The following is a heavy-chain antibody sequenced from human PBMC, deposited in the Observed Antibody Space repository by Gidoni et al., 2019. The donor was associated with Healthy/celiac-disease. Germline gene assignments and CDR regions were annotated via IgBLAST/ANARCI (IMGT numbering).Heavy chain of an antibody. CDR1: GGTFSSYA. Sequence: QVQLVQSGAEVKKPGSSVKVSCKASGGTFSSYAISWVRQAPGQGLEWMGGIIPIFGTANYAQKFQGIVTITADESTSTAYMELSSLRSEDTAVYYCARVNYYDSSGYYFPPVGDYWGQGTLVTVSS. D-gene: IGHD3-22*01. V-gene: IGHV1-69*01. CDR3: ARVNYYDSSGYYFPPVGDY. J-gene: IGHJ4*02. CDR2: IIPIFGTA.